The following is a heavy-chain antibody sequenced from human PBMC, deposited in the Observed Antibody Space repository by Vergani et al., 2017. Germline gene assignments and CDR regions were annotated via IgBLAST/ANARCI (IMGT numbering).Heavy chain of an antibody. CDR1: GYTFTGYY. CDR3: ARDSPFSSSITIFGPPRVADYYGMDV. Sequence: QVQLVQSGAEVKKPGASVKVSCKASGYTFTGYYMHWVRQAPGQGLEWMGWINPNSGGTNYAQKFQGRVTMTRDTSISTAYMELSRLRSDDTAVYYCARDSPFSSSITIFGPPRVADYYGMDVWGQGTTVTVSS. V-gene: IGHV1-2*02. D-gene: IGHD3-3*01. CDR2: INPNSGGT. J-gene: IGHJ6*02.